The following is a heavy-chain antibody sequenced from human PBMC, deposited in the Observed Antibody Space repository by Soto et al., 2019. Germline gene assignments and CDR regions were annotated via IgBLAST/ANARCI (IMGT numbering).Heavy chain of an antibody. J-gene: IGHJ6*02. V-gene: IGHV5-51*01. CDR1: GYSFTSYW. CDR2: IYPGDSDT. CDR3: ARHGSSGYYYHYYYGMDV. Sequence: PGESLKISCKGSGYSFTSYWIGWVRQMPGKGLEWMGIIYPGDSDTRYSPSFQGQVTISADKSISTAYLQWSSLKASDTAMYYCARHGSSGYYYHYYYGMDVWGQGTTVTVSS. D-gene: IGHD3-22*01.